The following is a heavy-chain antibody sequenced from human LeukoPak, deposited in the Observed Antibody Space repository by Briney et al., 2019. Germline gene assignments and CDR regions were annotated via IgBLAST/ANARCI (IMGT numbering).Heavy chain of an antibody. Sequence: GASVKVSCKASGYTFSSYGITWVRQAPGQGLEWMGWISTYSGNTDYAQRLQGRVTMTRDTSMSTAYMELRSLRSDDTAVYYCARPAGYSGYDLIHWGQGTLVTVSS. V-gene: IGHV1-18*01. CDR1: GYTFSSYG. D-gene: IGHD5-12*01. CDR3: ARPAGYSGYDLIH. J-gene: IGHJ4*02. CDR2: ISTYSGNT.